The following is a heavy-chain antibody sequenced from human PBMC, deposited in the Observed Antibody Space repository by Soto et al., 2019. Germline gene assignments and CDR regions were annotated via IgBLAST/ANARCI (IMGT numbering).Heavy chain of an antibody. V-gene: IGHV5-51*01. D-gene: IGHD3-22*01. J-gene: IGHJ5*02. CDR3: ARKGKSGYFNWFDP. CDR2: IFPSDSDT. CDR1: GYSFTRYW. Sequence: GESLKISCHGSGYSFTRYWIGGVRQMPEKGLEWMGLIFPSDSDTRYSPSFQGQVTISADRATSTVFLQGASLKASDTAVYFCARKGKSGYFNWFDPWGQGTLVTVSS.